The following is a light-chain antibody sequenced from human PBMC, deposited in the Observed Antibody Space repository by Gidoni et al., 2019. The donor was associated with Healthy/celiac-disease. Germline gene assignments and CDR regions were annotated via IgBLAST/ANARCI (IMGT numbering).Light chain of an antibody. CDR1: QSISSY. J-gene: IGKJ2*04. V-gene: IGKV1-39*01. CDR3: QQSYRPPRS. Sequence: DIQLTQSPSSLSASVGDRVTITCRASQSISSYLNWYQQKPGKAPKLLIYAASSLQSGVPERFSGSGSGTDFTLTISSLQPEDFATYYCQQSYRPPRSFGQGTKLEIK. CDR2: AAS.